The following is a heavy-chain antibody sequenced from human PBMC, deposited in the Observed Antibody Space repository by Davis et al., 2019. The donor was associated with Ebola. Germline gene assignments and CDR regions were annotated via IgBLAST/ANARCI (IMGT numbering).Heavy chain of an antibody. CDR2: ISSSSYI. CDR1: GFTFSSYS. CDR3: ARDLGFNWFDP. Sequence: GESLKISCAASGFTFSSYSMNWVRQAPGKGLEWVSSISSSSYIYYADSVKGRFTISRDNAKNSLYLQMNSLRAEDTAVYYCARDLGFNWFDPWGQGTLVTVSS. J-gene: IGHJ5*02. V-gene: IGHV3-21*01.